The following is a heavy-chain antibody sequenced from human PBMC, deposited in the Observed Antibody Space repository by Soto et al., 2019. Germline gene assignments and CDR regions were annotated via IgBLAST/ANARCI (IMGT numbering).Heavy chain of an antibody. CDR1: GFTFGDYY. J-gene: IGHJ6*02. V-gene: IGHV3-11*01. CDR2: ISSTGTTI. CDR3: ARGATSYFYHYYYGMDV. Sequence: PGGSLRLSCETSGFTFGDYYMSWIRQAPGRGLEWVSLISSTGTTIYHADSVKGRFTISRDNAKNSLYLQMNSLRAEDTAVYYCARGATSYFYHYYYGMDVWGQGTTVTVSS. D-gene: IGHD2-21*01.